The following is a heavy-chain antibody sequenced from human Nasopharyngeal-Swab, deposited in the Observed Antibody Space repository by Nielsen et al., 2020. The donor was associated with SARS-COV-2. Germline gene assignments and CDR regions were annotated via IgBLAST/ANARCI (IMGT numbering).Heavy chain of an antibody. V-gene: IGHV3-23*01. CDR1: GFTFSNSA. J-gene: IGHJ6*02. D-gene: IGHD5-18*01. CDR2: ISVSGGST. CDR3: ARDIGYSLLYGMDV. Sequence: GESLKISCAASGFTFSNSAMSWVRQAPGKGLEWVSTISVSGGSTYYADSVKGRFTISRHNSKNTLYLQMNSLRAEDTAVYYCARDIGYSLLYGMDVWGQGTTVTVSS.